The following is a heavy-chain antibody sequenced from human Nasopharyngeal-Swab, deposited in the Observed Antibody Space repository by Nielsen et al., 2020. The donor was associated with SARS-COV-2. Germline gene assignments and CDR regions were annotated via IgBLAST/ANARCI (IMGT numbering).Heavy chain of an antibody. V-gene: IGHV3-30-3*01. CDR2: ISYDGSNK. J-gene: IGHJ6*03. D-gene: IGHD3-10*01. CDR1: GFTFSSYA. Sequence: GESLKISCAASGFTFSSYAMRWVRQAPGKGLEWVAVISYDGSNKYYADSVKGRFTISRDNSKNTLYLQMNSLRAEDTAVYYCARALPGQYYMDVWGKGTTVTVSS. CDR3: ARALPGQYYMDV.